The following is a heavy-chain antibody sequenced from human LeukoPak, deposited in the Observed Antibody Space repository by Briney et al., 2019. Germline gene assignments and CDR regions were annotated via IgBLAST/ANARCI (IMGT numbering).Heavy chain of an antibody. Sequence: GGSLRLSCAASGFTFSSYAMHWVRQAPGKGLEYVSAISSNGGSTYYANSVKGRFTISRDNSKNTLYLQMGSLRSEDTAVYYCARGPRRYCSSTSCYGDNWFDPWGQGTLVTVSS. J-gene: IGHJ5*02. CDR2: ISSNGGST. CDR1: GFTFSSYA. D-gene: IGHD2-2*01. V-gene: IGHV3-64*01. CDR3: ARGPRRYCSSTSCYGDNWFDP.